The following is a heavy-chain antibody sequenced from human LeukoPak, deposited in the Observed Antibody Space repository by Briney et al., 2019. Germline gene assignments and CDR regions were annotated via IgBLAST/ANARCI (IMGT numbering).Heavy chain of an antibody. D-gene: IGHD6-13*01. CDR1: GFTFSSYS. CDR3: ARGGWDSSSLDY. J-gene: IGHJ4*02. V-gene: IGHV3-21*01. CDR2: ISSSSYI. Sequence: GGSLRLSCAASGFTFSSYSMNWVRQAPGKGLEWVSSISSSSYIYYADSVKGRFTISRDNAKNSLYLQMNSLRAEDTAVYYCARGGWDSSSLDYWGQGTLVTVSS.